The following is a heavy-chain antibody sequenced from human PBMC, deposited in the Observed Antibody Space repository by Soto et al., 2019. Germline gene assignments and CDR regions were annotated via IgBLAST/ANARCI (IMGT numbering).Heavy chain of an antibody. CDR1: GFSFSDHY. V-gene: IGHV3-72*01. J-gene: IGHJ1*01. D-gene: IGHD2-15*01. Sequence: EVQLVESGGGLVQPGGSLKLSCAVSGFSFSDHYMDCVRQAPGKGLEWVGRTRNKAKSYTTEYAASVNGRFTISRDDSKTSLFVQMNSLKTEDTAVYYCIRAGQDCSSGSCYHYFQQWGQGTLVTVSS. CDR2: TRNKAKSYTT. CDR3: IRAGQDCSSGSCYHYFQQ.